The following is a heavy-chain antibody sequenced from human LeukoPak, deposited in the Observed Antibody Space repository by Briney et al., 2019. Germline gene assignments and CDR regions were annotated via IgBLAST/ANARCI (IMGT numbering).Heavy chain of an antibody. CDR3: ARGGYYGSGNDFRFDP. D-gene: IGHD3-10*01. V-gene: IGHV4-59*01. CDR2: IHYTGST. Sequence: SSETLSLTCTVSGDSISSYYWSWIRQSPGKGLECIGYIHYTGSTNYNPSLKSRVTISVETSKNQFSLKLKSVTAADTAVYYCARGGYYGSGNDFRFDPWGQGTLVTVSS. J-gene: IGHJ5*02. CDR1: GDSISSYY.